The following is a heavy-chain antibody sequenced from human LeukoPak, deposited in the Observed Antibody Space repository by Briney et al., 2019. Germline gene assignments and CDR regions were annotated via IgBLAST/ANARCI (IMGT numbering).Heavy chain of an antibody. Sequence: SGGSLRLSCAASGFTFSSYSMNWVRQAPGKGLEWVSSISSSSSYIYYADSVKGRFTVSGDNAKNSLYLQMNSLRAEDTAVYYCARGRDFGDYSRDWDWFDPWGQGTLVTVSS. J-gene: IGHJ5*02. CDR1: GFTFSSYS. V-gene: IGHV3-21*01. CDR2: ISSSSSYI. CDR3: ARGRDFGDYSRDWDWFDP. D-gene: IGHD5-24*01.